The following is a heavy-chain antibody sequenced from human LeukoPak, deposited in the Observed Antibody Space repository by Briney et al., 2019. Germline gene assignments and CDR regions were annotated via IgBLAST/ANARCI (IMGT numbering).Heavy chain of an antibody. CDR3: ARGPRITMIVVVTLEDY. V-gene: IGHV1-2*06. Sequence: ASVKVSCKASGYSFSTYSITWVRQAPGQGLEWMGRINPNSGGTNYAQKFQDRVTMTRDTSISTAYMELSRLRSDDTAVYYCARGPRITMIVVVTLEDYWGQGTLVTVS. D-gene: IGHD3-22*01. CDR1: GYSFSTYS. CDR2: INPNSGGT. J-gene: IGHJ4*02.